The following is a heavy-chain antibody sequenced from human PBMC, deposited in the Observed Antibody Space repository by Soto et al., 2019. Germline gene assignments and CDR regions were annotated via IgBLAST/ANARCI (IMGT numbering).Heavy chain of an antibody. J-gene: IGHJ5*02. CDR3: VKVSTFYDILTGYYSTNFFDP. Sequence: GGSLRLSCSDSGFTFSEYSMHWVRQAPGKGLQYVSTISSDGDITYYADSVKGRLTISRDNSKNTLYLQMNSLRPEDTAVYYCVKVSTFYDILTGYYSTNFFDPWGQGTLVTVSS. V-gene: IGHV3-64D*06. D-gene: IGHD3-9*01. CDR1: GFTFSEYS. CDR2: ISSDGDIT.